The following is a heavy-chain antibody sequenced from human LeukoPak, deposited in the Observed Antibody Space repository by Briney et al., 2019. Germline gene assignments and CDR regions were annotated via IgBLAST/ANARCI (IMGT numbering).Heavy chain of an antibody. V-gene: IGHV3-48*01. J-gene: IGHJ4*02. CDR1: GFTFSTYN. Sequence: GGSLRLSCAGSGFTFSTYNFNWVRQAPGKGLEWVSHISGSSTTIYYADSVKGRFTVSRDNARSSVYLQMNSLRAEDTAVYYCARVSYGSGLDCWSQGTLVTVSS. D-gene: IGHD3-10*01. CDR3: ARVSYGSGLDC. CDR2: ISGSSTTI.